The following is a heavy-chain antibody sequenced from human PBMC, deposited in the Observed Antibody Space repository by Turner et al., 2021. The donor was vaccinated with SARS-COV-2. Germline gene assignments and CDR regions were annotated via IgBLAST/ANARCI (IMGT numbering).Heavy chain of an antibody. D-gene: IGHD4-4*01. CDR1: GGSISSSSYY. J-gene: IGHJ6*02. CDR2: IYYSGST. CDR3: ATETVTERKYNYYGMDV. Sequence: QLQLQESGPGLVKPSETLSLPCTVSGGSISSSSYYRGWIRQPPGKGLEWIGSIYYSGSTYHNPSLKSRVTISVDTSKNQFSLKLSSVTAADTAVYYCATETVTERKYNYYGMDVWGQGTTVTVSS. V-gene: IGHV4-39*01.